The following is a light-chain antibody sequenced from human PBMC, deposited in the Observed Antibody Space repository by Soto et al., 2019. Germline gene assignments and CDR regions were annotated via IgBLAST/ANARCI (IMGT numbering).Light chain of an antibody. CDR1: QSVSSY. J-gene: IGKJ2*01. V-gene: IGKV3-11*01. CDR3: QQRSDWPQYP. Sequence: EIVLTQSPATLSLSPGERATLSCRASQSVSSYLAWYQQKPGQAPRLLIYDASNRATDIPARFSGSGSGTDFTLTISSLEPEDFAVYYCQQRSDWPQYPFGQGTKLEIK. CDR2: DAS.